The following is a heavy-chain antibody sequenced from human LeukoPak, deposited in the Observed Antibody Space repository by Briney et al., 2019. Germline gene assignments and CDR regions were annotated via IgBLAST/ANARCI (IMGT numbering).Heavy chain of an antibody. CDR2: ISYDGSNK. CDR3: AKDYVLYGMDV. D-gene: IGHD3-16*01. Sequence: GGSLRLSCAASGFTFSSYGMHWVRQAPGKGLEWVAVISYDGSNKYYADSVKGRFTISRDNSKNTLYLQMNSLRAEDTAVYYCAKDYVLYGMDVWGQWTTVTVSS. CDR1: GFTFSSYG. J-gene: IGHJ6*02. V-gene: IGHV3-30*18.